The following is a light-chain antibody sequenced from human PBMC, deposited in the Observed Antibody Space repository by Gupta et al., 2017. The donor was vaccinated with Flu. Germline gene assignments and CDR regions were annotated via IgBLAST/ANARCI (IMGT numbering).Light chain of an antibody. CDR3: AAWDDSLSGWV. J-gene: IGLJ3*02. Sequence: QSVLTQPPSASGTPGQRDTISCSGSSSHIGSNYVYWYQQLPGTAPKLLIYRNNQRPSGVPDRFSGSKSGTSASLAISGLRSEDEADYYCAAWDDSLSGWVFGGGTKLTVL. CDR1: SSHIGSNY. V-gene: IGLV1-47*01. CDR2: RNN.